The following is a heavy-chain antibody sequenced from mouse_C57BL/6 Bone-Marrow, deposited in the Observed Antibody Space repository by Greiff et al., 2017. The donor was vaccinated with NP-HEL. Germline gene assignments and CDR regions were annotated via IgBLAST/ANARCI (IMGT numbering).Heavy chain of an antibody. J-gene: IGHJ1*03. CDR3: TAAYYYGSSLYWYFDV. D-gene: IGHD1-1*01. CDR1: GFTFSNYW. V-gene: IGHV6-3*01. Sequence: EVQLKESGGGLVQPGGSMKLSCVASGFTFSNYWMNWVRQSPEKGLEWVAQIRLKSDNYATHYAESVKGRFTISRDDSKSSVYLQMNNLRAEDTGIYYCTAAYYYGSSLYWYFDVWGTGTTVTVSS. CDR2: IRLKSDNYAT.